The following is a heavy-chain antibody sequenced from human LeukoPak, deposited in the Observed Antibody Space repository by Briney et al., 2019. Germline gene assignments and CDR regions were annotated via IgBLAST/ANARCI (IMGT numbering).Heavy chain of an antibody. CDR1: GGSISSGDYY. CDR3: ARDPSVVPAYYYYGMDV. D-gene: IGHD2-2*01. Sequence: SETLSLTCTVSGGSISSGDYYWTWIRQPPGKGLEWIGSIYYSGSTYYNPSLKSRLTISIDTSKNQFSLKLSSVTAADTAVYYCARDPSVVPAYYYYGMDVWGQGTTVTVSS. J-gene: IGHJ6*02. V-gene: IGHV4-30-4*01. CDR2: IYYSGST.